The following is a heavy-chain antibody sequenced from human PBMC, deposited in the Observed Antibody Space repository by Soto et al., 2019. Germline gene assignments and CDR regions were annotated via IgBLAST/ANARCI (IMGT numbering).Heavy chain of an antibody. Sequence: QVRLQKSVPGLVKPSETLSLTCTVPGGSMISYYWSWIRPPPGRGLEWIAFIYYDGSAKYTPSLNSRATISVDTSKNQFSLTVTSVTAADTAVYYCARRIVATETLDYWGQGTLVTVSS. CDR1: GGSMISYY. CDR2: IYYDGSA. V-gene: IGHV4-59*08. D-gene: IGHD5-12*01. CDR3: ARRIVATETLDY. J-gene: IGHJ4*02.